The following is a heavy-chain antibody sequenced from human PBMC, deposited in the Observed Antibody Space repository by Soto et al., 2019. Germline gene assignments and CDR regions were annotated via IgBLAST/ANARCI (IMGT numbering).Heavy chain of an antibody. CDR3: AKLSRTTVNLCYFDY. V-gene: IGHV3-23*01. CDR2: ISGSGGST. D-gene: IGHD4-4*01. CDR1: GFTFSSYA. J-gene: IGHJ4*02. Sequence: EVQLLESGGGLVQPGGSLRLSCAASGFTFSSYAMSWVRQAPGKGLEWVSAISGSGGSTYYADSVKGRFTISRDNSKNSLDLQMNSLRAEDTAVYYCAKLSRTTVNLCYFDYWGQGTLVTVSS.